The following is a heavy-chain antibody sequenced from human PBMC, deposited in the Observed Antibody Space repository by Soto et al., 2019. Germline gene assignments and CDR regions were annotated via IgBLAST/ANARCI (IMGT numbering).Heavy chain of an antibody. D-gene: IGHD3-3*01. CDR3: ARGGGSGYYNFYFDY. CDR2: IWYDGSNK. CDR1: GFTFSSYG. J-gene: IGHJ4*02. V-gene: IGHV3-33*01. Sequence: QVQLVESGGGVVQPGRSLRLSCAASGFTFSSYGMHWVRQAPGKGLEWVAVIWYDGSNKYYADSVKGRFTISRDNSKNTLYLQMNSLRAEDTAVYYCARGGGSGYYNFYFDYWGQGTLVTVSS.